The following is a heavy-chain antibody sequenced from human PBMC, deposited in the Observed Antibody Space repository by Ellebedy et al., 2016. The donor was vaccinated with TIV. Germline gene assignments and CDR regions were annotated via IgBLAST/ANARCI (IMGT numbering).Heavy chain of an antibody. CDR2: IGGSDGVT. V-gene: IGHV3-23*01. CDR1: GFTFSNNA. Sequence: PGGSLRLSCTASGFTFSNNAMSWVRQAPGKGLEWLSAIGGSDGVTTYADSVKGRFFISRDEAKNTLYLQMNCLRAEDTAVYYCARKILFYYGMDVWGQGTTVTVSS. J-gene: IGHJ6*02. CDR3: ARKILFYYGMDV.